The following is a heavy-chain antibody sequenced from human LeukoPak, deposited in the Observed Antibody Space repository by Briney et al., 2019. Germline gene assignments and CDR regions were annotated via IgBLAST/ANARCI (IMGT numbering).Heavy chain of an antibody. CDR1: GFTFSKYW. V-gene: IGHV3-7*01. CDR3: ARNLHDY. Sequence: GGSPRLSCAASGFTFSKYWMSWVRQAPGKGLEWVANMKQDGGEKYYVDSVKGRFTISRDNAKNSLYLQMNSLRGEDTAVYYCARNLHDYWGQGTLVTVSS. CDR2: MKQDGGEK. J-gene: IGHJ4*02.